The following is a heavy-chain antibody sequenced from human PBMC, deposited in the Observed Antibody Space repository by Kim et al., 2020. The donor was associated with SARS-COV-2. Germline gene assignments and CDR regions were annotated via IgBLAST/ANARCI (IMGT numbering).Heavy chain of an antibody. CDR1: GGSISSYY. V-gene: IGHV4-59*13. Sequence: SETLSLTCTVSGGSISSYYWSWIRQPPGKGLEWIGYIYYSGSTNYNPSLKSRVTISVDTSKNQFSLKLSSVTAADTAVYYCARVSFERRWDGWFDPWGQGTLVTVSS. CDR2: IYYSGST. CDR3: ARVSFERRWDGWFDP. D-gene: IGHD1-1*01. J-gene: IGHJ5*02.